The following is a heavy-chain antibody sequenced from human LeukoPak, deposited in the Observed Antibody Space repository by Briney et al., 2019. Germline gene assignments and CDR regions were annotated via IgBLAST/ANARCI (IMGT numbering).Heavy chain of an antibody. Sequence: SETLSLTCTVSGGSISSGGYYWSWIRQHPGKGLEWIGYIYYSGSTYYNPSLKSRVRISVDTSENQFSLKLSSVTAADTAVYYCARGAGTIFGVVKVNYYGMDVWGQGTTVTVSS. J-gene: IGHJ6*02. V-gene: IGHV4-31*03. CDR1: GGSISSGGYY. CDR2: IYYSGST. CDR3: ARGAGTIFGVVKVNYYGMDV. D-gene: IGHD3-3*01.